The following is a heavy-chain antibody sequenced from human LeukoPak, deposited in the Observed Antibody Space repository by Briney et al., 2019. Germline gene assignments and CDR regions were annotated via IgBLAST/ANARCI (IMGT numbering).Heavy chain of an antibody. CDR3: ATLEGVATPDS. Sequence: PSETLSLTCTVSGGSISRYCWSWIRQPAGKGLEWIGRLHIDGSTNYDPSLRSRVTMSVDTSKSQFSLRLNSVTAADTAVYYCATLEGVATPDSWGQGTLVTFSS. J-gene: IGHJ4*02. D-gene: IGHD5-12*01. V-gene: IGHV4-4*07. CDR1: GGSISRYC. CDR2: LHIDGST.